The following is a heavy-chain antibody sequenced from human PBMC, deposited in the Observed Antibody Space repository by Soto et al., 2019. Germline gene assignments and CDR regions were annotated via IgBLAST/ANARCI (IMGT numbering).Heavy chain of an antibody. CDR3: AKSWDYSYYYYYYGMDV. D-gene: IGHD4-4*01. CDR1: GFTFSSYG. Sequence: QVQLVESGGGVVQPGRSLRLSCAASGFTFSSYGMHWVRQAPGKGLEWVAVISYDGSNKYYADSVKGRFTISRDNSKNTLYLQMNSLRAEDTAVYYCAKSWDYSYYYYYYGMDVWGQGTTVTVSS. V-gene: IGHV3-30*18. CDR2: ISYDGSNK. J-gene: IGHJ6*02.